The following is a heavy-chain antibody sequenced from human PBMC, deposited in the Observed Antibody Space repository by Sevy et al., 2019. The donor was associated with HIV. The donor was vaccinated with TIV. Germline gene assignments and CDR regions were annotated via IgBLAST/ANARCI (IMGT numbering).Heavy chain of an antibody. Sequence: GGSLRLSCAASGFTFSSYAMHWVRQAPGNGLEWVAVISYDGSNKYYADSVKGRFTISRDNSKNTLYLQMNSLRAEDTAVYYCARDLWGRSSGWYFDYWGQGTLVTVSS. CDR2: ISYDGSNK. CDR3: ARDLWGRSSGWYFDY. V-gene: IGHV3-30-3*01. D-gene: IGHD6-19*01. CDR1: GFTFSSYA. J-gene: IGHJ4*02.